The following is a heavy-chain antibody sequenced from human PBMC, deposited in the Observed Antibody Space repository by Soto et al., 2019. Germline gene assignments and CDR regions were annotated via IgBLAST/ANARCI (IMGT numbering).Heavy chain of an antibody. J-gene: IGHJ6*02. CDR2: IYYSGST. D-gene: IGHD3-3*01. V-gene: IGHV4-30-4*01. CDR1: GGSISSGDYY. CDR3: ARDNILGILYGGMDV. Sequence: TLSLTCTVSGGSISSGDYYWSWIRQPPGKGLEWIGYIYYSGSTYYNPSLKSRVTISVDTSKNQFSLKLSSVTAADTAVYYCARDNILGILYGGMDVWGQGTTVTVSS.